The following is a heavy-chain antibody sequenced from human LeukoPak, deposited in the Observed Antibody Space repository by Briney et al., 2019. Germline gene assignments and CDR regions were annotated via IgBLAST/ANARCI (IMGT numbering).Heavy chain of an antibody. CDR1: GGTFSSYA. J-gene: IGHJ1*01. D-gene: IGHD4-17*01. Sequence: SVKVSCKASGGTFSSYAISWVRQAPGQGLEWMGRIIPILGIANYAQKFQGRVTITADKSTSTAYMELSSLRSEDTAVYYCARGLYGDYEYFQHWGQGTLVTVSS. V-gene: IGHV1-69*04. CDR2: IIPILGIA. CDR3: ARGLYGDYEYFQH.